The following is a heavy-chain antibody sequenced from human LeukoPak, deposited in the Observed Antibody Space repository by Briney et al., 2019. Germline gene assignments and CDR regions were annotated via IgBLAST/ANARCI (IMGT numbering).Heavy chain of an antibody. CDR2: INSSCSTV. V-gene: IGHV3-11*01. CDR1: GFTFSDYY. CDR3: ARPGDYGDYVFRPGGIDY. Sequence: PGGSLRLSCAASGFTFSDYYMRWIRQAPGKGLEWVSYINSSCSTVNYADSVRGRFTFSRYNAKNSLYLQMNSLRAEDTAVYYCARPGDYGDYVFRPGGIDYWGQGTLVTVSS. D-gene: IGHD4-17*01. J-gene: IGHJ4*02.